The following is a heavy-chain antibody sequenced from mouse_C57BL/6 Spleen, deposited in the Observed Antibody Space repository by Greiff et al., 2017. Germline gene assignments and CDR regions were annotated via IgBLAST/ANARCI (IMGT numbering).Heavy chain of an antibody. CDR1: GYTFTSYW. Sequence: QVQLQQPGAELVRPGTSVKLSCKASGYTFTSYWMHWVKQRPGQGLEWIGVIDPSDSYTNYNGKFKGKATLTADKSSSTAYMQLSSLTSEDSAVYFCARFLYDGYYSYAMDYWGQGTSVTVSS. J-gene: IGHJ4*01. V-gene: IGHV1-59*01. CDR2: IDPSDSYT. D-gene: IGHD2-3*01. CDR3: ARFLYDGYYSYAMDY.